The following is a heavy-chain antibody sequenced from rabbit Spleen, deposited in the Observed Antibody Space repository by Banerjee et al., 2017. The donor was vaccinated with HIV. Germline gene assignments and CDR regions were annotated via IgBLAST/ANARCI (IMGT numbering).Heavy chain of an antibody. CDR1: GVSFSDKDV. D-gene: IGHD1-1*01. V-gene: IGHV1S45*01. CDR2: IDDGSSGST. J-gene: IGHJ4*01. Sequence: QEQLVESGGGLVQPEGSLTLTCKASGVSFSDKDVMCWVRQAPGKGLEWITCIDDGSSGSTYYASWAKGRFTISKTSSTTVTLQMTSLTVADTATYFCARDLASVIGWNFGWWGQGTLVTVS. CDR3: ARDLASVIGWNFGW.